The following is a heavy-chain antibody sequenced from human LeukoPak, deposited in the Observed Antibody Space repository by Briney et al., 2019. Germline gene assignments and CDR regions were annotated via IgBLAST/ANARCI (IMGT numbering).Heavy chain of an antibody. V-gene: IGHV3-21*01. Sequence: PGGSLRLSCAASGFTFSSYSMNWVRQAPGKGLEWVSSISSSSSYIYYADSVKGRFTISRDNAKNSLYLQMNSLRVEDTAVYYCGSDPPNSGYALDYWGQGTLVAVSS. J-gene: IGHJ4*02. D-gene: IGHD3-22*01. CDR2: ISSSSSYI. CDR3: GSDPPNSGYALDY. CDR1: GFTFSSYS.